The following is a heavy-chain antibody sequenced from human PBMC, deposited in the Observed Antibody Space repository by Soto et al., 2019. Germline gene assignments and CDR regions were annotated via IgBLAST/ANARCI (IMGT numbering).Heavy chain of an antibody. Sequence: EVQLVESGGGLVQPGGSLRLSCAASGFTFSSYWMSWVRQAPGKGLEWVANIKQDGSEKYYVDSVQGRFTISRDNANNSRYLQMNSLRAEDTAVYYCARIGYSSSWYGGGYNWFDPWGQGTLVTVSS. J-gene: IGHJ5*02. D-gene: IGHD6-13*01. CDR3: ARIGYSSSWYGGGYNWFDP. V-gene: IGHV3-7*01. CDR2: IKQDGSEK. CDR1: GFTFSSYW.